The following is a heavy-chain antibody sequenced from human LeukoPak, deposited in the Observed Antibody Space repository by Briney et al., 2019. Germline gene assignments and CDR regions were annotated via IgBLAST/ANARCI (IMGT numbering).Heavy chain of an antibody. J-gene: IGHJ4*02. CDR3: ARVLVGVAGTLDY. Sequence: ASVKVSCKASGYTFTGYYMHWVRQAPGQGLEWMGWINPNSGGTNYAQKFQGRVTMTRDTSISTAYMELSRLRSDDTAVYYCARVLVGVAGTLDYWGQGTLVTVSS. D-gene: IGHD6-19*01. CDR2: INPNSGGT. CDR1: GYTFTGYY. V-gene: IGHV1-2*02.